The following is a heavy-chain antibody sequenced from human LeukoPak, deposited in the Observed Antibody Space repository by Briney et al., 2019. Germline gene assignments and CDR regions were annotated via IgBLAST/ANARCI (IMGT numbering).Heavy chain of an antibody. D-gene: IGHD3-3*01. CDR2: ISGSGGTT. Sequence: GGSLRLSRAASGFTFSSFAMSWVRQAPGKGLEWVSAISGSGGTTYYADSVKGRFTISRDNSKNTLYLQMNSLRAEDTAVYFCAKDTLSDYDFWSGSDYWGQGTLVTVSS. CDR3: AKDTLSDYDFWSGSDY. J-gene: IGHJ4*02. CDR1: GFTFSSFA. V-gene: IGHV3-23*01.